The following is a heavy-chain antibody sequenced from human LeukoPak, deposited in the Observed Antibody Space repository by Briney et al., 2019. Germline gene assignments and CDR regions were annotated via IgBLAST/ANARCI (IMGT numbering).Heavy chain of an antibody. D-gene: IGHD4-17*01. J-gene: IGHJ4*02. Sequence: GGSLRLSCAASGFTFSSYAMNRVRQAPGKGLEWVSSISGSGGSTYYADSVKGRFTISRDNSKNTLYVQMNSLRAEDTAVYYCARYGFYYFDYWGQGTLVTVSS. CDR2: ISGSGGST. V-gene: IGHV3-23*01. CDR1: GFTFSSYA. CDR3: ARYGFYYFDY.